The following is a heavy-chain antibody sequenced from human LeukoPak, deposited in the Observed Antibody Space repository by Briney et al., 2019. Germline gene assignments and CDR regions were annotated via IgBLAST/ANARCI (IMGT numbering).Heavy chain of an antibody. Sequence: PSETLSLTCTVSGGSIASSSYYWVWIRQPPGKGLEWIGYIYYSGSTYYNPSLKSRVTISVDTSKNQFSLKQSSVTAADTAVYYCARVTSGHYYDSSGYPYFDYWGQGTLVTVSS. CDR3: ARVTSGHYYDSSGYPYFDY. CDR1: GGSIASSSYY. J-gene: IGHJ4*02. V-gene: IGHV4-30-4*08. CDR2: IYYSGST. D-gene: IGHD3-22*01.